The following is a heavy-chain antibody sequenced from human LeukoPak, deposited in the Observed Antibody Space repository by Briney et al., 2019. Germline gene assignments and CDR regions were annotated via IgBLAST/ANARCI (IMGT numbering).Heavy chain of an antibody. V-gene: IGHV3-21*01. CDR2: ISSSSRYI. CDR3: ARDPGHDDY. Sequence: GGSLRLSCAASGFTLSSYSINWVRQAPGKGLEWVSSISSSSRYIYYADSVKGRFTISRDTAKSSLYLQMNSLRAEDTAVYDCARDPGHDDYWGQGTLVTVSS. J-gene: IGHJ4*02. CDR1: GFTLSSYS.